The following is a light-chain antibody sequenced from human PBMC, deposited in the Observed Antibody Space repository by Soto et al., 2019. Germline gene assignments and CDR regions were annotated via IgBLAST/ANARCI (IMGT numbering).Light chain of an antibody. CDR1: RSDIGSYNY. V-gene: IGLV2-14*01. Sequence: QSALTQPASVSGSPGQSITISCSGTRSDIGSYNYVAWYRQFPGKTPKILIYGVSNRPSGVSSRFSGSKSGNTASLTISGLQAEDEAHYYCISYTGSSTSYVFGSGTKVTVL. CDR2: GVS. J-gene: IGLJ1*01. CDR3: ISYTGSSTSYV.